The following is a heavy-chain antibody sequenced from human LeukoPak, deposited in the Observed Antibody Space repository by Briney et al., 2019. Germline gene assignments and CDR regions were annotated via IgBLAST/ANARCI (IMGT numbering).Heavy chain of an antibody. J-gene: IGHJ4*02. Sequence: GGSLRLSCAASGFTFSTYAMSWVRQAPGKGLEWVSALTNSGGGGVTYYADSVKGRFIISRDNSKSTLYLQLSSLRAEDTAVYYCAKAMSTDHYDSRGFYRVDFDSWGQGTLVTVSS. CDR1: GFTFSTYA. V-gene: IGHV3-23*01. D-gene: IGHD3-22*01. CDR3: AKAMSTDHYDSRGFYRVDFDS. CDR2: LTNSGGGGVT.